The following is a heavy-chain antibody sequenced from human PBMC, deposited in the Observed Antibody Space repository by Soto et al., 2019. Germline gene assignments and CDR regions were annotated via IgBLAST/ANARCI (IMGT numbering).Heavy chain of an antibody. D-gene: IGHD4-17*01. V-gene: IGHV3-15*01. CDR1: GLTFSNVW. J-gene: IGHJ4*02. CDR2: LRSKADGGTT. CDR3: TTTVDPNDY. Sequence: GGSLRLSCAASGLTFSNVWMSWVRQAPGKGLEWVGRLRSKADGGTTDYAAPLKGRFTISRDDSKNTLYLKMNSLKTDDTALYYGTTTVDPNDYCGQGTLVTVSS.